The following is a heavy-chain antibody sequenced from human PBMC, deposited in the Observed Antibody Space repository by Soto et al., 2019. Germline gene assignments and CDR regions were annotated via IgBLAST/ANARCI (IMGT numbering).Heavy chain of an antibody. D-gene: IGHD3-22*01. V-gene: IGHV3-23*01. CDR2: ISGTGAST. CDR3: AKNRDGYYYSYFDY. Sequence: SLRLSCAASGFTFSDSALSLVRQAPGKGLEWVSAISGTGASTYYADSVKGRFTISRDNSKNTLYLQMNSLRADDTAVYYCAKNRDGYYYSYFDYFGQGTLLPVSS. CDR1: GFTFSDSA. J-gene: IGHJ4*02.